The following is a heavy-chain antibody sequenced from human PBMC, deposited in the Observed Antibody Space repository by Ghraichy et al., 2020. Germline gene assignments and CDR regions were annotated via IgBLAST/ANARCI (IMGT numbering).Heavy chain of an antibody. Sequence: GGSLRLSCAASGFTFNDFYMSWIRQAPGKGLERVSYITTSSSYTNYADSVKGRFTISRDNAKNSLYLQMNSLRAEDTAVYYCARDRGYCSGGRCYAYYFDYWGQGTLVTVSS. CDR3: ARDRGYCSGGRCYAYYFDY. J-gene: IGHJ4*02. CDR2: ITTSSSYT. CDR1: GFTFNDFY. D-gene: IGHD2-15*01. V-gene: IGHV3-11*06.